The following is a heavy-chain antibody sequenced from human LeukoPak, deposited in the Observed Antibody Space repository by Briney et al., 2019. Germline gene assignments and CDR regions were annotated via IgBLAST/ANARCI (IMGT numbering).Heavy chain of an antibody. D-gene: IGHD7-27*01. CDR3: ARARPGANWYFDL. CDR1: GGSISSGGYY. J-gene: IGHJ2*01. CDR2: IYHSGST. Sequence: SETLSLTCTVSGGSISSGGYYWSWIRQPPGKGLEWIGYIYHSGSTYYNPSLKSRVTISVDRSKNQFSLKLSSVTAADTAIYYCARARPGANWYFDLWGRGTLVTVSS. V-gene: IGHV4-30-2*02.